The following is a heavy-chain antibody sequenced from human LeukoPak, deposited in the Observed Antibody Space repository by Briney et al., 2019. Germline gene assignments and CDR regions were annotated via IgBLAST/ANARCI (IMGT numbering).Heavy chain of an antibody. V-gene: IGHV4-4*02. CDR2: IYHSGST. CDR3: ARDRESYCGGDCYSWYFDL. Sequence: SETLSLTCAVSGGSISSSNWWSWVRQPPGKGLEWIGEIYHSGSTYYNPSLKSRVTISVDRSENQFSLKLSSVTAADTAVYYCARDRESYCGGDCYSWYFDLWGRGTLVTVSS. J-gene: IGHJ2*01. CDR1: GGSISSSNW. D-gene: IGHD2-21*01.